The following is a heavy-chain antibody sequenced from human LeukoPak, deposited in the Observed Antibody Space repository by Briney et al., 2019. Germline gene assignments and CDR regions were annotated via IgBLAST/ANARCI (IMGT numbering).Heavy chain of an antibody. J-gene: IGHJ6*03. Sequence: SETLSLTCAVYGGSFSGYYWSWIRQPPGKGLEWIGEINHSGSTNYNPSLKSRVTISIDTSKNQFSLKLSSVTAADTAVYYCARHPDYYYYYMDVWGKGTTVTISS. V-gene: IGHV4-34*01. CDR2: INHSGST. CDR1: GGSFSGYY. CDR3: ARHPDYYYYYMDV.